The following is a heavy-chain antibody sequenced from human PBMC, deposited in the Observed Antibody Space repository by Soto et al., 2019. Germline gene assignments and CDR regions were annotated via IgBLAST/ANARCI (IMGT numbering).Heavy chain of an antibody. CDR2: IIPMFGTA. J-gene: IGHJ4*02. V-gene: IGHV1-69*01. D-gene: IGHD1-26*01. CDR3: ARGWETVGTTTPFAY. Sequence: QVQLVQSGAEVKKPGSSVKVSCKASGGTFSTYAITWVRQAPGQGLEWMGGIIPMFGTANYAQKFRGRVTVTADESTSTAHTELSSLRSEDTAVYYCARGWETVGTTTPFAYWGQGTLVTVSS. CDR1: GGTFSTYA.